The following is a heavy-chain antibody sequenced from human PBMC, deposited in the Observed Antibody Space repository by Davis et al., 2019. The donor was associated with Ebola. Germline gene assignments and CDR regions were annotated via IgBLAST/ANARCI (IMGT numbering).Heavy chain of an antibody. J-gene: IGHJ4*02. Sequence: AASVKVSCKTSENTFNNYGISWVRQAPGQGPEWMGGVIPLLGTPNYAQKFQGRLTITADKSTTTTYMDLSGLTSEDTAVYYCARGPPYDSWGQGTLVTVSS. CDR2: VIPLLGTP. CDR3: ARGPPYDS. V-gene: IGHV1-69*10. CDR1: ENTFNNYG.